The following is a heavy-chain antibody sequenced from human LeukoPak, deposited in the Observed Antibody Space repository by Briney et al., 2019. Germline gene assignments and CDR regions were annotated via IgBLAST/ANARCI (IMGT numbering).Heavy chain of an antibody. CDR3: AKENSPYYYYYYGMDV. CDR2: ISWNSGSI. D-gene: IGHD2/OR15-2a*01. Sequence: GGSLRLSCAASGFTFDDYAMHWVRQAPGEGLEWVSGISWNSGSIGYADSVKGRFTISRDNAKNSLYLQMNSLRAEDTALYYCAKENSPYYYYYYGMDVWRQGTAVTVSS. V-gene: IGHV3-9*01. CDR1: GFTFDDYA. J-gene: IGHJ6*02.